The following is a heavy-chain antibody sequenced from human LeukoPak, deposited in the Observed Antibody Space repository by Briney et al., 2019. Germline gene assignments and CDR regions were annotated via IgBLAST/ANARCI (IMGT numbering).Heavy chain of an antibody. J-gene: IGHJ5*02. Sequence: GASVKVSCKASGYTFTSHFMHWMRQAPGQGLEWMGIINPSGGSTSYAQKFQGRVTMTRDMSTSTVYMELSSLRSEDTAVYYCARDPTMVRGVIITSSWFDPWGQGTLVTVSS. CDR1: GYTFTSHF. D-gene: IGHD3-10*01. CDR2: INPSGGST. V-gene: IGHV1-46*01. CDR3: ARDPTMVRGVIITSSWFDP.